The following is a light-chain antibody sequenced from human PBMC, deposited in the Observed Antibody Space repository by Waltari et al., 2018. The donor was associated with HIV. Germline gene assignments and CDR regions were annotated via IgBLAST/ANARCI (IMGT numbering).Light chain of an antibody. J-gene: IGKJ4*01. CDR1: QTVSRS. CDR3: QQRDNWPLT. Sequence: DIVLTQSPATLSLSPVDRATLSCRPSQTVSRSLGWYQQKPGQAPRLLIYAASYRATGIPARFSGSGSGTDFTLTISGLEPEDFAVYYCQQRDNWPLTFGGGTKVEIK. CDR2: AAS. V-gene: IGKV3-11*01.